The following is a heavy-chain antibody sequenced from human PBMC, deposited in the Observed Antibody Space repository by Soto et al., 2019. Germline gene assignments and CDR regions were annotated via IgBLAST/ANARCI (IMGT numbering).Heavy chain of an antibody. CDR3: ARHRSGYCSGGSCPLDAFDV. CDR2: IYPGDSDT. V-gene: IGHV5-51*01. Sequence: GESLKISCKGSGYSFTSYWIGWVRQMAGKGLEWMGIIYPGDSDTRYSPSFQGQVTISADKSISTAYLQWSSLKASDTAMYYCARHRSGYCSGGSCPLDAFDVWGQGTMVTVSS. D-gene: IGHD2-15*01. CDR1: GYSFTSYW. J-gene: IGHJ3*01.